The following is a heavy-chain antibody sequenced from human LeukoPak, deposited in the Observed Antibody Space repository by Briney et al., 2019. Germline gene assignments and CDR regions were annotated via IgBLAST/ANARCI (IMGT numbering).Heavy chain of an antibody. D-gene: IGHD6-13*01. CDR2: THYSGST. V-gene: IGHV4-59*01. J-gene: IGHJ4*02. Sequence: KSSETLSLTCAGYGGSISSYYWSWIRQPPERGLEWIGYTHYSGSTKYNPSLKSRLTMSLDTSKNQFSLRLSSVTAADTAVYFCARGAAGTGAADYWGQGTLVTVSS. CDR1: GGSISSYY. CDR3: ARGAAGTGAADY.